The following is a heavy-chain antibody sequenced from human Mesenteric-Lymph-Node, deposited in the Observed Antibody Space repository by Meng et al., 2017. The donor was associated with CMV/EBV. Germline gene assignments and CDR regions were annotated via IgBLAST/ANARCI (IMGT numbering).Heavy chain of an antibody. CDR1: GASISSRDHY. D-gene: IGHD1-26*01. Sequence: SGASISSRDHYWTWLRQHPGKGLDWLGHIYHTGAAYYSPSLESRLTISVDTSKNQFSLKLTSVTPADTAMYYCARFGIVGSTNHFDYWGQGNLVTVSS. CDR3: ARFGIVGSTNHFDY. CDR2: IYHTGAA. J-gene: IGHJ4*02. V-gene: IGHV4-31*02.